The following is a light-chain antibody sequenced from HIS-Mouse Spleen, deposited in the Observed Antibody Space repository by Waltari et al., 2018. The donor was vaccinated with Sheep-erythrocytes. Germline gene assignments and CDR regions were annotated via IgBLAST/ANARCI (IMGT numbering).Light chain of an antibody. V-gene: IGLV2-14*03. CDR3: SSYTSSSTLVV. CDR1: SSDVGGYTY. CDR2: DVS. J-gene: IGLJ2*01. Sequence: QSALTQPASVSGSPGQSITISCTGTSSDVGGYTYVSLYQQHPGKAPKLMIYDVSHRPSGVSNRFSGSKSGNTASLTISGLQAEDEADYYCSSYTSSSTLVVFGGGTKLTVL.